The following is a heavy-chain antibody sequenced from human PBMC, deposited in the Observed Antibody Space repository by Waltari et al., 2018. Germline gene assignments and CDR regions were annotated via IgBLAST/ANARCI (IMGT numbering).Heavy chain of an antibody. J-gene: IGHJ3*02. CDR3: AREXKKIVVVPAARGVAFDI. Sequence: QLQLQESGPGLVKPSETLSLTCTVSGGSXSSSSYYWGWIRXXPGKGLEWVGSLDYSGSNYYNPPLKSRVTISVDTSKNQFSLKLXSVTAADTAVYDCAREXKKIVVVPAARGVAFDIWGQGTMVXVSS. CDR1: GGSXSSSSYY. CDR2: LDYSGSN. V-gene: IGHV4-39*07. D-gene: IGHD2-2*01.